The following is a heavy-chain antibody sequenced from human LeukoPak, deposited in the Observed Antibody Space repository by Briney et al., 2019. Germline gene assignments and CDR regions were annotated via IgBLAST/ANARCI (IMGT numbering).Heavy chain of an antibody. V-gene: IGHV1-2*06. CDR1: GYTFSDYY. D-gene: IGHD6-13*01. Sequence: ASVKVSCTASGYTFSDYYIHFVRQAPGQGLEWMGRINPNSGVTNYAQKFQVRVTMTRDTSINTAYMQLSSLTSDDTAVYFCAKGFMSADGPFDYWGQGTLVTVSS. CDR2: INPNSGVT. J-gene: IGHJ4*02. CDR3: AKGFMSADGPFDY.